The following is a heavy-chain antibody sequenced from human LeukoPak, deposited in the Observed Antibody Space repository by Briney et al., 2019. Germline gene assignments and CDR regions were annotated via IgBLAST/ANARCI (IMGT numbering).Heavy chain of an antibody. CDR1: GFTFSSYA. D-gene: IGHD2-2*01. V-gene: IGHV1-58*02. CDR3: AAGTQGFDP. J-gene: IGHJ5*02. CDR2: IVVGSGNT. Sequence: GGSLRLSCAASGFTFSSYAMQWVRQARGQRLEWIGWIVVGSGNTNYAQKFQERVTITRDMSTSTAYMELSSLRSEDTAVYYCAAGTQGFDPWGQGTLVTVSS.